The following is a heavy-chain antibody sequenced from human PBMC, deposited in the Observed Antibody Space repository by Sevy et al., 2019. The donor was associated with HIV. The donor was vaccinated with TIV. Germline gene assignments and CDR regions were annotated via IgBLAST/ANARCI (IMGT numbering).Heavy chain of an antibody. CDR1: GNNFNSYW. V-gene: IGHV5-51*01. Sequence: GESLKISCKGFGNNFNSYWIGWVRQMPGKGLELMGFINPSDSDTRYSPPFQGQVTISADRSISTAYLQWSSLKAADTAIYYCAGSGYGGYAFDYWGQGTLVTVSS. CDR3: AGSGYGGYAFDY. J-gene: IGHJ4*02. CDR2: INPSDSDT. D-gene: IGHD5-12*01.